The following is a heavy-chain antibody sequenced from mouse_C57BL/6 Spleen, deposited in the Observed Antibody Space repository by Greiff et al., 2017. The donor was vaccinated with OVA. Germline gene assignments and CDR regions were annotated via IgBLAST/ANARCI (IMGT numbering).Heavy chain of an antibody. CDR2: IHPNSGST. CDR1: GYTFTSYW. J-gene: IGHJ4*01. V-gene: IGHV1-64*01. CDR3: ARSGYDYAMDY. Sequence: QVQLQQPGAELVKPGASVKLSCKASGYTFTSYWMHWVTQRPGQGLEWIGMIHPNSGSTNYNEKFKSKATLTVDKSSSTAYMQLSSLTSEDSAVYYCARSGYDYAMDYWGQGTSVTVSS. D-gene: IGHD2-2*01.